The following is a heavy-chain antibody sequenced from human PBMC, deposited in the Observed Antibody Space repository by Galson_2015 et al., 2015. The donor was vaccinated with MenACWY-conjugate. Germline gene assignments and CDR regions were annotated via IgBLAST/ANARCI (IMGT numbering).Heavy chain of an antibody. J-gene: IGHJ4*02. CDR1: GFTFSSYG. Sequence: SLRLSCAASGFTFSSYGMHWVRQAPGKGLEWVAVISYDGSNKYYADSVKGRFTISRDNSKSTLYLQMNSLRAEDTAVYYCAKAHDYGDGDYYFDYWGQGTLVTVSS. CDR2: ISYDGSNK. D-gene: IGHD4-17*01. CDR3: AKAHDYGDGDYYFDY. V-gene: IGHV3-30*18.